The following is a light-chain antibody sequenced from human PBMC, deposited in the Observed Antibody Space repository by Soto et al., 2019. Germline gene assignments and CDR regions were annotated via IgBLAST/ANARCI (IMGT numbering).Light chain of an antibody. Sequence: DIQMTQSPSTLSASVGEWITITCRTSRSISDLLAWYQQKPGRAPTLLVYKASTLESGVPSRFRGSGSGTEFSLTISTLQPDDVATYYCQQYTTYPLTFGQGTRLEIK. J-gene: IGKJ5*01. CDR3: QQYTTYPLT. V-gene: IGKV1-5*03. CDR2: KAS. CDR1: RSISDL.